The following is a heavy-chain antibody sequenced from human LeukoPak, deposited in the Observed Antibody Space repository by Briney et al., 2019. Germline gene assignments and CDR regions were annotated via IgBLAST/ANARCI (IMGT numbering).Heavy chain of an antibody. J-gene: IGHJ3*02. Sequence: GSVKVSCKASGYTFTNYYMHWVRQAPGQGLEGMGIINANGGATTYAQKFPGRVTMTRDTSTSTVYMELSGLRADDTAVYYCAARGPDIVLVPAAMSVAPIIWGQGTMVT. D-gene: IGHD2-2*01. V-gene: IGHV1-46*01. CDR2: INANGGAT. CDR1: GYTFTNYY. CDR3: AARGPDIVLVPAAMSVAPII.